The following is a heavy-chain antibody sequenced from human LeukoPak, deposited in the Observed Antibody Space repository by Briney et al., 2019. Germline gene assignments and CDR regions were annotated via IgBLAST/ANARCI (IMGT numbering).Heavy chain of an antibody. D-gene: IGHD6-13*01. V-gene: IGHV4-39*07. Sequence: PSETLSLTCTVSGGSISSSSYYWGWIRQPPGKGLEWIGSIYYSGSTYYNPSLKSRVTISVDTSKNQFSLKLSSVTAADTAVYYCAGSIAAAGTGFDYWGQGTLVTVSS. CDR3: AGSIAAAGTGFDY. CDR2: IYYSGST. CDR1: GGSISSSSYY. J-gene: IGHJ4*02.